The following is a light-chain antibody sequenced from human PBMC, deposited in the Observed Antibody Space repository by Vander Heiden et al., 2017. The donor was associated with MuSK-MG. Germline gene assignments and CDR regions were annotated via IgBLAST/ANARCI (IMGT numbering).Light chain of an antibody. Sequence: DIQMTQSPSSLSASVGDRVTITCRTSEAINNNLACYQQNPGKTPKLLISIASRLHSGVPSPFTATDSGTNFTLRIRILHPEDVATYYCLKDNNVPNTFGPGT. CDR2: IAS. J-gene: IGKJ3*01. CDR1: EAINNN. CDR3: LKDNNVPNT. V-gene: IGKV1-27*01.